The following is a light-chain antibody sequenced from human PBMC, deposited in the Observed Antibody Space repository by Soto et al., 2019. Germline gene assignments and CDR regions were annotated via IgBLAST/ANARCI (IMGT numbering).Light chain of an antibody. CDR1: QSVSSN. J-gene: IGKJ1*01. CDR2: GAS. V-gene: IGKV3-15*01. Sequence: ERVMTQSPATLSVSPGERATLSCRASQSVSSNLAWYQQKPGQGPRLLIYGASTRATGIPARFSGSGSGTEFTLTISSLQSEDFAVYYRQQYNKWPLTFGQGTKVDIK. CDR3: QQYNKWPLT.